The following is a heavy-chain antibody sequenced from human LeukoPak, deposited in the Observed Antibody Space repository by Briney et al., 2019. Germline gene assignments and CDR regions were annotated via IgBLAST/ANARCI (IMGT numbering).Heavy chain of an antibody. CDR3: ARHAEGRWELLPPSYAFDI. Sequence: KPSETLSLTCTVSGGSISSYYWSWIRQPPGKGLEWIGYIYYSGSTNYNPSLKSRVTISVDTSKNQFSLKLSSVTAADTAVYYCARHAEGRWELLPPSYAFDIWGQGTMVTVSS. CDR1: GGSISSYY. V-gene: IGHV4-59*08. J-gene: IGHJ3*02. D-gene: IGHD1-26*01. CDR2: IYYSGST.